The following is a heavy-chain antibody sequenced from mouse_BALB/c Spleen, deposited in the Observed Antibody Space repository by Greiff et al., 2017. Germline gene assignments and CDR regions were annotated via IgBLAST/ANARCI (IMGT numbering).Heavy chain of an antibody. V-gene: IGHV5-17*02. CDR3: ARSPTNWYGYAMDY. D-gene: IGHD2-14*01. CDR2: ISSGSSTI. CDR1: GFTFSSFG. J-gene: IGHJ4*01. Sequence: EVQGVESGGGLVQPGGSRKLSCAASGFTFSSFGMHWVRQAPEKGLEWVAYISSGSSTIYYADTVKGRFTISRDNPKNTLFLQMTSLRSEDTAMYYCARSPTNWYGYAMDYWGQGTSVTVSS.